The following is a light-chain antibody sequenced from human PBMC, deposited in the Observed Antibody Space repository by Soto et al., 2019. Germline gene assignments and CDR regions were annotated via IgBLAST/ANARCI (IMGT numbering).Light chain of an antibody. CDR2: VNN. CDR1: SSNIGAGYD. J-gene: IGLJ2*01. CDR3: QSYDSSLSGVV. V-gene: IGLV1-40*01. Sequence: QSVLTQPPSVSGAPGQRVTISCTGSSSNIGAGYDVHWYQQLPGTAPKLLIYVNNNRPSGVPDRFSGSKSGTSASLAITGLQAEDEAVYYCQSYDSSLSGVVFGGGTKLTVL.